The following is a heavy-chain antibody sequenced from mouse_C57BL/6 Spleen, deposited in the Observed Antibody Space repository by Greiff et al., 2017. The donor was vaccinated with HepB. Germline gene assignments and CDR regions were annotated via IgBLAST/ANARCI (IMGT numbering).Heavy chain of an antibody. Sequence: EVKLVESGGGLVKPGGSLKLSCAASGFTFSDYGMHWVRQAPEKGLEWVAYISSGSSTIYYADTVKGRFTISRDNAKNTLFLQMTSLRSEDTAMYYCAREKSIYYDYGGYFDVWGTGTTVTVSS. V-gene: IGHV5-17*01. CDR1: GFTFSDYG. J-gene: IGHJ1*03. CDR2: ISSGSSTI. D-gene: IGHD2-4*01. CDR3: AREKSIYYDYGGYFDV.